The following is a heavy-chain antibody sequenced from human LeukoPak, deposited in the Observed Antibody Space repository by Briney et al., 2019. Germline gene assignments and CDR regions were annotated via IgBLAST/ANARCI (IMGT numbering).Heavy chain of an antibody. CDR3: AKGQIQLWVPTDY. V-gene: IGHV3-23*01. J-gene: IGHJ4*02. CDR2: ISGSGGST. D-gene: IGHD5-18*01. Sequence: GGSLRRSCAASGFTFSSYAMSWVRQAPGKGLEWVSAISGSGGSTYYADSVKGRFTISRDNSKNTLYLQMNSLRAEDTAVYYCAKGQIQLWVPTDYWGQGTLVTVSS. CDR1: GFTFSSYA.